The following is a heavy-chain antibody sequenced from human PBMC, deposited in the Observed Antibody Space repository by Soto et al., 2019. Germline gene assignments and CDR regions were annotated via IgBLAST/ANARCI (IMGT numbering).Heavy chain of an antibody. CDR1: GFTFSGSV. Sequence: EVQLVESGGDSVQPGGSLKLSCTASGFTFSGSVMEWVRQASGKGLEWVGRINNKADNYATAFAASVKGRFTLSRDDSKNTSYLQMNSLRTEDTAVYYCRVWLGEILGYGVDVWGQGTTVTVSS. J-gene: IGHJ6*02. D-gene: IGHD3-10*01. CDR3: RVWLGEILGYGVDV. CDR2: INNKADNYAT. V-gene: IGHV3-73*01.